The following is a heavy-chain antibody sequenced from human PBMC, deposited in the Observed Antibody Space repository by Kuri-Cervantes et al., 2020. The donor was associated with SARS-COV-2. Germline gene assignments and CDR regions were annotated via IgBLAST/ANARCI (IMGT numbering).Heavy chain of an antibody. CDR2: IDPKSGDA. D-gene: IGHD6-13*01. V-gene: IGHV1-2*02. CDR1: GYIFTDYY. Sequence: ASVKVSCKTSGYIFTDYYMHWVRQAPGQGPEWMGWIDPKSGDAKYAQKFQGRVTMTRNTSISTAYMELSSLRSEDTAVYYCARGRRVKQQLAFDPWGQGTLVTVSS. CDR3: ARGRRVKQQLAFDP. J-gene: IGHJ5*02.